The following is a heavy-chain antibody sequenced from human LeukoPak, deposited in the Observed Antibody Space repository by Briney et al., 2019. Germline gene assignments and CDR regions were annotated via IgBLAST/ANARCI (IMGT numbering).Heavy chain of an antibody. CDR1: GGSFSGYY. CDR3: ARGETNCGGGSCSPRHNWFDP. J-gene: IGHJ5*02. CDR2: INHSGST. D-gene: IGHD2-15*01. Sequence: PSETLSLTCAVYGGSFSGYYWSWIRQPPGKGLEWIGEINHSGSTNYNPSLKSRVTISVDTSKNQFSLKLSSVTAADTAVYYCARGETNCGGGSCSPRHNWFDPWGRETRVPVPP. V-gene: IGHV4-34*01.